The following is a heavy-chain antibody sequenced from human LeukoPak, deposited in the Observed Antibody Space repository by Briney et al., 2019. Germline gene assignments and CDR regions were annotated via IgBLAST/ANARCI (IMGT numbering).Heavy chain of an antibody. D-gene: IGHD6-13*01. CDR3: AREGGTIRGAAAGTVDY. Sequence: GSLRLSCAASGFTFSSYAMSWVRQGPGKGLVWVSRINTDGSTTTYADSVKGRFTVSRDNGNNTLYLQMNSLRAEDTAVYYCAREGGTIRGAAAGTVDYWGQGTLVTVSS. V-gene: IGHV3-74*01. CDR1: GFTFSSYA. CDR2: INTDGSTT. J-gene: IGHJ4*02.